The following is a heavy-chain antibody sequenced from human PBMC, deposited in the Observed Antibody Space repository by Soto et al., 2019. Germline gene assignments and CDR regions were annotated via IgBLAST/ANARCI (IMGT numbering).Heavy chain of an antibody. J-gene: IGHJ4*02. CDR1: GGSISSYY. V-gene: IGHV4-59*01. CDR3: ARGGLAAYDFWGGYQEGYFDD. Sequence: PSETLSLTCTVTGGSISSYYRGWIRQPPGKRLELTRYLYYTRSTHHNPSLTSTVNITVDTSKNQFPLNQNLETAADTAMYYCARGGLAAYDFWGGYQEGYFDDWGQVILVSV. D-gene: IGHD3-3*01. CDR2: LYYTRST.